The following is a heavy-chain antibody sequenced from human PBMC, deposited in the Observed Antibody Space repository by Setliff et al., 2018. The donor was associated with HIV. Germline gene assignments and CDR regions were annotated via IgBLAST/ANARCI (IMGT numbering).Heavy chain of an antibody. CDR3: AREMTYYKFWSDNAPPLFDY. Sequence: LRLSCAASGFTFSYAWMNWVRQAPGKGLEWVGRIKSQRDGGTTDYAAPVKGRFTISRDDSKNTLYLQMNSLRAEDTAVYYCAREMTYYKFWSDNAPPLFDYWGQGTLVTVSS. V-gene: IGHV3-15*01. J-gene: IGHJ4*02. D-gene: IGHD3-3*01. CDR1: GFTFSYAW. CDR2: IKSQRDGGTT.